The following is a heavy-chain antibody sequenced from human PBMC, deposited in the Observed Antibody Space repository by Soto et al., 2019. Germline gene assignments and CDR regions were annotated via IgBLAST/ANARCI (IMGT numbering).Heavy chain of an antibody. J-gene: IGHJ4*02. V-gene: IGHV1-69*08. D-gene: IGHD3-10*01. Sequence: QVQLVQSGAEVKKPGSSVKVSCKASGGTFSPYTINWVRQAPGQGLEWMGRIIPSLGVTNYAQKFQGRVTITADKPTTTAYMKLSGLRFEDTAVYYCARDWESTVSTWSFGAFWGRGTLVTVYS. CDR3: ARDWESTVSTWSFGAF. CDR1: GGTFSPYT. CDR2: IIPSLGVT.